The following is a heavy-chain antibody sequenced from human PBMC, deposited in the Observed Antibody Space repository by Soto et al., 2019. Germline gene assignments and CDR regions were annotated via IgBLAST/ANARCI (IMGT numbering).Heavy chain of an antibody. D-gene: IGHD2-2*01. Sequence: GGTLRLSCAASGFTFDDYTMHWVRQPPGQGLELVSLISWDGGSPYYADSVQGRFTISRDNSKNSLYLQMNSLRTDDTALYYCAKGDGASYCSSASCSVDHWGQGTLVTVSS. V-gene: IGHV3-43*01. CDR1: GFTFDDYT. CDR2: ISWDGGSP. CDR3: AKGDGASYCSSASCSVDH. J-gene: IGHJ4*02.